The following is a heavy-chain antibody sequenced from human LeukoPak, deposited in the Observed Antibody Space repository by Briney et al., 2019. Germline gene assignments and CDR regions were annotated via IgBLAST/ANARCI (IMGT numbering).Heavy chain of an antibody. CDR2: INHSGST. Sequence: PSETLSLTCAVYGGSFSGYYWSWIRQPPGKGLEWIGKINHSGSTKYNPSLKSRLTISVDKSTTQFSLMLSSGIAADTAVYYCARGRSSYSSVYYYYGMDVWGQGTTVTVSS. V-gene: IGHV4-34*01. D-gene: IGHD6-25*01. J-gene: IGHJ6*02. CDR1: GGSFSGYY. CDR3: ARGRSSYSSVYYYYGMDV.